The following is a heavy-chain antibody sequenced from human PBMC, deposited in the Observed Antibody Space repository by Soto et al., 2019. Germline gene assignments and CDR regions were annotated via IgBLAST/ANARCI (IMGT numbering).Heavy chain of an antibody. J-gene: IGHJ5*02. CDR1: GGSFIGYY. V-gene: IGHV4-34*01. D-gene: IGHD3-3*01. CDR3: ARGYYDFWGGYLPSFDP. CDR2: INHSGST. Sequence: SETLSLTCAVYGGSFIGYYCIFIRQPPFKGLEWIVEINHSGSTNYNPPLKSRVTISVDTSKNQFSLKLSSVTAADTAVYYCARGYYDFWGGYLPSFDPWGQGTLVTVSS.